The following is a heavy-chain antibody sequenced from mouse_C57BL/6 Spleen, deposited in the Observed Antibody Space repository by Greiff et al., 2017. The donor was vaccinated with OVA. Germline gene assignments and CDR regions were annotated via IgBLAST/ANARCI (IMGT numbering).Heavy chain of an antibody. J-gene: IGHJ2*01. CDR1: GYTFTSYW. CDR2: INPSSGYT. V-gene: IGHV1-7*01. D-gene: IGHD1-1*01. Sequence: QVQLKESGAELAKPGASVKLSCKASGYTFTSYWMHWVKQRPGQGLEWIGYINPSSGYTKYNQKFKDKATLTADKSSSTAYMQLSSLTYEDSAVYYCARSGTTTVGPLEYWGQGTTLTVSS. CDR3: ARSGTTTVGPLEY.